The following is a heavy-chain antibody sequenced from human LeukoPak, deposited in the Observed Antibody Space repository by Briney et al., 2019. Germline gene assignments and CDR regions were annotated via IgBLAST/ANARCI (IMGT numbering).Heavy chain of an antibody. CDR1: GGSISSGSYY. CDR3: ARGLLLTGDAFDI. D-gene: IGHD1-14*01. CDR2: IYYSGST. Sequence: SQTLSLTCTVSGGSISSGSYYWSWIRQPPGKGLEWIGYIYYSGSTNYNPSLKSRVTISVDTSKNQFSLKLSSVTAADTAVYYCARGLLLTGDAFDIWGQGTMVTVSS. V-gene: IGHV4-61*01. J-gene: IGHJ3*02.